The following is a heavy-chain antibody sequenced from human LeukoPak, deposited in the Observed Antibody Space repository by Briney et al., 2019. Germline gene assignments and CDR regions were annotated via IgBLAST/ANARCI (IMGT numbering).Heavy chain of an antibody. CDR2: IDPSDSYT. CDR3: ARPKQQLGSGQWPLDV. CDR1: GYNFPSYW. Sequence: GESLRISCTTSGYNFPSYWITWVRQVPGKGLQRMGAIDPSDSYTNYSPSFQGHVTISVDKSISTAYLQWSSLKASDTAMYYCARPKQQLGSGQWPLDVLGQGTTVTVSS. J-gene: IGHJ6*02. V-gene: IGHV5-10-1*01. D-gene: IGHD6-13*01.